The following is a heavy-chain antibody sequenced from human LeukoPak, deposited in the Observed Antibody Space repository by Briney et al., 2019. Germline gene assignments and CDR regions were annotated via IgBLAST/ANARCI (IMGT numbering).Heavy chain of an antibody. Sequence: PSETLSLTCTVSGGSISSYYWSWIRQPPGKGLEWIGYIYYSGSTNYNPSLKNRVTISVDTSKNQFSLKLSSVTAADTAVYYCARAGIAAAGIVYYYYGMDVWGQGTTVTVSS. CDR2: IYYSGST. D-gene: IGHD6-13*01. V-gene: IGHV4-59*01. CDR1: GGSISSYY. J-gene: IGHJ6*02. CDR3: ARAGIAAAGIVYYYYGMDV.